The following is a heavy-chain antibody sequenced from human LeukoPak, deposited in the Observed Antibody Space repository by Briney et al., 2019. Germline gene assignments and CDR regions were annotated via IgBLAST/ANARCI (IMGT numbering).Heavy chain of an antibody. CDR2: ISSSSNTI. Sequence: PGGSLRLSCAASGFSLSSYSMNWVRQAPGKGLEWVSYISSSSNTIYYADSVKGRFTISRDNAKNSLYLQMNSLRAKDTAVYYCVRDTLRAVAWFDPWGQGTLVTVSS. CDR1: GFSLSSYS. D-gene: IGHD6-19*01. V-gene: IGHV3-48*01. J-gene: IGHJ5*02. CDR3: VRDTLRAVAWFDP.